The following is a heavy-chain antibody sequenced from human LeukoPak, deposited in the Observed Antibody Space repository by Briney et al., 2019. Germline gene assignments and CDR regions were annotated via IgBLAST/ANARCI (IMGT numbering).Heavy chain of an antibody. CDR3: ARWDDSAWAFGT. V-gene: IGHV4-59*08. D-gene: IGHD1-26*01. CDR2: FSLGGSGTT. J-gene: IGHJ5*02. Sequence: SETLSLTCIVSGASITTYSWNWLRQSPGKGLEWIGYFSLGGSGTTSYTSSLKSRVTISRGTSKNQLSLKLTSVTAADTAVYYCARWDDSAWAFGTWGPGTLVTVSS. CDR1: GASITTYS.